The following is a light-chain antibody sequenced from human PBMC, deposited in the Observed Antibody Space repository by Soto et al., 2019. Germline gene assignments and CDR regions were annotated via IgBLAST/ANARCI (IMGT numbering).Light chain of an antibody. J-gene: IGKJ1*01. CDR3: MQALQTPRT. CDR2: LGS. Sequence: DIVMTQSPLSLPVTPGEPASISCRSSQNLLHSNGYNYLDWYLQKPGQSPQLLIYLGSNRASGVPDRFSGSGSGTDFTLKINRVEAEDVGVYYCMQALQTPRTFGQGTTVEIK. CDR1: QNLLHSNGYNY. V-gene: IGKV2-28*01.